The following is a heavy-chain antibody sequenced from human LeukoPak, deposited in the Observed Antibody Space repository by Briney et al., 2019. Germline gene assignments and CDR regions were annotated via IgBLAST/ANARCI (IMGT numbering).Heavy chain of an antibody. J-gene: IGHJ4*02. V-gene: IGHV4-39*01. Sequence: SQTLSLTCTVSGGSISSGGYYWGWIRQPPGKGLEWIGSIYYSGSTYYNPSLKSRVTISVDTSKNQFSLKLSSVTAADTAVYYCATALFNYYDSSGYYGYWGQGTLVTVSS. CDR1: GGSISSGGYY. CDR3: ATALFNYYDSSGYYGY. CDR2: IYYSGST. D-gene: IGHD3-22*01.